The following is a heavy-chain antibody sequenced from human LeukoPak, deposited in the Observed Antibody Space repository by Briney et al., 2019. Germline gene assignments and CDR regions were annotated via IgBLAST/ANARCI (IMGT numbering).Heavy chain of an antibody. J-gene: IGHJ6*03. CDR2: INPNSGGT. V-gene: IGHV1-2*02. CDR3: ARGGLIRRVEGHYYYMDV. Sequence: ASVKVSCKASGYTFTGYYMHWVRQAPGQGLEWMGWINPNSGGTNYAQKFQGRVTMTRDTSISTAYMELSRLRSDDTAVYYCARGGLIRRVEGHYYYMDVWGKGTTVTVSS. D-gene: IGHD2/OR15-2a*01. CDR1: GYTFTGYY.